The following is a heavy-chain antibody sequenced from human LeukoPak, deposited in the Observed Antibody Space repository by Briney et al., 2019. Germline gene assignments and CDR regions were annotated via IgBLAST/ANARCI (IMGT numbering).Heavy chain of an antibody. Sequence: PSETLSLTCAVSGGSISSGGYSWSWIRQPPGKGLEWIGYIYHSGSTYYNPSLKSRVTISVDRSKNQFSLKLSSVTAADTAVYYCARATYLMLDYWGQGTLVTVSS. J-gene: IGHJ4*02. V-gene: IGHV4-30-2*01. CDR3: ARATYLMLDY. CDR2: IYHSGST. D-gene: IGHD5-12*01. CDR1: GGSISSGGYS.